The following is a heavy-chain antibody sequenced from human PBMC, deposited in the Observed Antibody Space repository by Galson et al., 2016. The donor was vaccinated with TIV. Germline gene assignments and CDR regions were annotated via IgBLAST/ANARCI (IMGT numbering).Heavy chain of an antibody. CDR2: IYYSGNT. J-gene: IGHJ6*02. CDR3: ARNSGHYYGMDV. CDR1: GGSITRGGYY. Sequence: TLSLTCAVSGGSITRGGYYWSWIRQHPGKGLEWIGFIYYSGNTYYNPSLKSRLTMSVDKSKNLFSLKLTSLTAADTGTYYCARNSGHYYGMDVWGQGTTVTVSS. D-gene: IGHD1-14*01. V-gene: IGHV4-31*11.